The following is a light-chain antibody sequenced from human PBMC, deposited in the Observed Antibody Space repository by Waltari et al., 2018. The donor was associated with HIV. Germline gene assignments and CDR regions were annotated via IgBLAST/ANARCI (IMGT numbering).Light chain of an antibody. J-gene: IGLJ1*01. CDR1: SSNNGRNY. V-gene: IGLV1-47*01. Sequence: QSVLTQPPSASETPGQRVTISCSGRSSNNGRNYVYWYRHLPGTAPKLLIYMNNQRPSGVPDRFSGSKSGTSASLAISGLRSEDEADYYCAAWGDSLTSYVFGTGTKVTVL. CDR2: MNN. CDR3: AAWGDSLTSYV.